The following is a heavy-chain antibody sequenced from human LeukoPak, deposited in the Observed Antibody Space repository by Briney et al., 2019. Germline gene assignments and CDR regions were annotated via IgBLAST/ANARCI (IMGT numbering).Heavy chain of an antibody. CDR3: ARGAPNPGTMVRGTHYFDY. Sequence: SETLSLTCTVSGGSISSSSYYSGWLRQRPGKGLEWIGSIYYSGSTYSNRSLKRPVTISVDTSKNQFSLKLSSVTAADTAVYYCARGAPNPGTMVRGTHYFDYWGQGTLVTVSS. CDR2: IYYSGST. J-gene: IGHJ4*02. V-gene: IGHV4-39*07. D-gene: IGHD3-10*01. CDR1: GGSISSSSYY.